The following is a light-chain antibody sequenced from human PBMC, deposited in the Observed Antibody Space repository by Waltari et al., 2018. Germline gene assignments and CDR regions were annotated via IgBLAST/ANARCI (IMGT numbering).Light chain of an antibody. J-gene: IGLJ3*02. CDR3: ATWDDTLSGWV. V-gene: IGLV1-36*01. Sequence: QSVLTQPPSVSGVPRQRVTISCSGSNSNIGNNAVAWYQQITGRAPKLPIYYHDILSSGGSDRFSGSKSGSSSSLSISGLQSEDEADYYCATWDDTLSGWVFGGGTKLTFL. CDR1: NSNIGNNA. CDR2: YHD.